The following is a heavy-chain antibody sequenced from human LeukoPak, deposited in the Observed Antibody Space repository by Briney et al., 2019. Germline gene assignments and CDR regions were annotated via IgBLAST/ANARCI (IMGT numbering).Heavy chain of an antibody. CDR3: ARGPYDYSNL. Sequence: SETLSLTCTVSGGSISSHYWSWIRQPPGKGLEWIGYIYYSGSTNYNPSLKSRVTISVDTSKNQLSLKLCSVTAADTAVYYCARGPYDYSNLWGQGTLVTVSS. CDR1: GGSISSHY. J-gene: IGHJ4*02. D-gene: IGHD4-11*01. CDR2: IYYSGST. V-gene: IGHV4-59*11.